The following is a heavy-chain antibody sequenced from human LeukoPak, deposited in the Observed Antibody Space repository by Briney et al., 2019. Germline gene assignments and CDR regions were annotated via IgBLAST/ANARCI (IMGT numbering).Heavy chain of an antibody. CDR3: TTAYDSSGPSGDY. CDR2: IKSKTDAGTT. V-gene: IGHV3-15*01. D-gene: IGHD3-22*01. J-gene: IGHJ4*02. Sequence: GGSLRLSCLASGFSFTTYAMNWVRQAPGKGLEWVGRIKSKTDAGTTDYAAPVKGRFTISRDDSKNTLYLQMNSLKTEDTAVYYCTTAYDSSGPSGDYWGQGTLVTVSS. CDR1: GFSFTTYA.